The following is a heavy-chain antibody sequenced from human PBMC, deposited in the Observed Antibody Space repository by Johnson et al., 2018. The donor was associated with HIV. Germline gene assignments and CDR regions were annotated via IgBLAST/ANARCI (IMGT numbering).Heavy chain of an antibody. Sequence: QVQLVESGGGVVQPGRSLRLSCAASGFTFSSYGMHWVRQAPGKGLEWVAVIWYDGSNKYYADSVKGRFTISRDNSKNTLYLQMNSLRAEDTAVYYCAKVGSYYPSTGGNAFDSWAKGQWSPSLQ. CDR3: AKVGSYYPSTGGNAFDS. V-gene: IGHV3-33*06. CDR2: IWYDGSNK. CDR1: GFTFSSYG. J-gene: IGHJ3*02. D-gene: IGHD1-26*01.